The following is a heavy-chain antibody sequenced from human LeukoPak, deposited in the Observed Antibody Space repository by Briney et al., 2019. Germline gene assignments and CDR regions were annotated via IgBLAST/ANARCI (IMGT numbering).Heavy chain of an antibody. Sequence: ASVKVSCKASGYTFTSYYMHWVRQAPGQGLEWMGWMNPNSGNTGYAQKFQGRVTMTRNTSISTAYMELSSLRSEDTAVYYCARVFARSNWFDPWGQGTLVTVSS. J-gene: IGHJ5*02. D-gene: IGHD2-21*01. V-gene: IGHV1-8*02. CDR3: ARVFARSNWFDP. CDR1: GYTFTSYY. CDR2: MNPNSGNT.